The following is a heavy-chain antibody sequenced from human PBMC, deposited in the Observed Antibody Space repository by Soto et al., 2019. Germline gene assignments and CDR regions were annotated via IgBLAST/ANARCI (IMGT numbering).Heavy chain of an antibody. Sequence: SVKVSCKSSGDTFTTYAIHCVRQAPGQRLEWMGRIIPILGIANYAQKFQGRVTITADKSTSTAYMELSSLRSEDTAVYYCASLMSSGYYYGMDVWGQGTTVTVSS. V-gene: IGHV1-69*04. CDR2: IIPILGIA. D-gene: IGHD3-10*01. CDR1: GDTFTTYA. CDR3: ASLMSSGYYYGMDV. J-gene: IGHJ6*02.